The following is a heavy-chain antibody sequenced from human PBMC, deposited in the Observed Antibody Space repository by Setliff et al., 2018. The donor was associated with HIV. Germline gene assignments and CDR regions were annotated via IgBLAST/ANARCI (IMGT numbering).Heavy chain of an antibody. D-gene: IGHD6-13*01. Sequence: ASVKVSCKASGYTFTGNYIHWVRQAPGQGLEWMGWISAGNGNTKYSQTFQDRVTITRDTSASTVYMELGSLRSEDTAVYYCARADSSNWYHVDYWGQGTLVTVSS. CDR1: GYTFTGNY. J-gene: IGHJ4*02. CDR2: ISAGNGNT. CDR3: ARADSSNWYHVDY. V-gene: IGHV1-3*01.